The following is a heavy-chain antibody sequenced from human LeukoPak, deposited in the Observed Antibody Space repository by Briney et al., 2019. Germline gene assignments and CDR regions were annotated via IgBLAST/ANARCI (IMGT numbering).Heavy chain of an antibody. V-gene: IGHV3-30*01. Sequence: GGSLRLSCAASGFTFSNYAMHWVRQAPGKGLEWVSLISSGGTYEYYADSVKGRFTISRDNSKNTLYLQLNSLRAEDTAVYYCARDTTYYYDSGSSGPHYFDNWGQGTLVTVSS. CDR2: ISSGGTYE. CDR3: ARDTTYYYDSGSSGPHYFDN. CDR1: GFTFSNYA. J-gene: IGHJ4*02. D-gene: IGHD3-10*01.